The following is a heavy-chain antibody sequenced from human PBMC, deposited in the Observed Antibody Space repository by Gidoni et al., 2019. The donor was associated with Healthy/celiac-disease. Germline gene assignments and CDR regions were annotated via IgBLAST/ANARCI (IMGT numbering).Heavy chain of an antibody. CDR3: TRPPYSSSSYYYYGMDV. D-gene: IGHD6-6*01. CDR1: GFTFSGSA. V-gene: IGHV3-73*02. CDR2: IRSKANSYAT. Sequence: EVQLVESGGGLVQPGGSLKLSCAASGFTFSGSAMHWVRQASGKGLEWVGRIRSKANSYATAYAASVKGRFTISRDDSKNTAYLQMNSLKTEDTAVYYCTRPPYSSSSYYYYGMDVWGQGTTVTVSS. J-gene: IGHJ6*02.